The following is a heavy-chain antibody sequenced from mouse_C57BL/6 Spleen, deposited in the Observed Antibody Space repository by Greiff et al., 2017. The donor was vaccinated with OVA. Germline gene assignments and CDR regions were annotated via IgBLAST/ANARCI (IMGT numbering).Heavy chain of an antibody. Sequence: VQLQQSGAELVKPGASVKLSCKASGYTFTSYWMHWVKQTPGQGLEWIGMIHPNSGSTNSNEKLKSKTTLTVDKYPSTSYMQLSSLPSEDSAVYYCIHNRVRGAMDYWGQGTSVTVSS. V-gene: IGHV1-64*01. CDR2: IHPNSGST. J-gene: IGHJ4*01. CDR1: GYTFTSYW. D-gene: IGHD3-1*01. CDR3: IHNRVRGAMDY.